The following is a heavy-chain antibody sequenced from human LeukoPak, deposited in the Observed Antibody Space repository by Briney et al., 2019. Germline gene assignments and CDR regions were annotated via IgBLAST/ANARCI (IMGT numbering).Heavy chain of an antibody. CDR3: ARRGNWFDP. CDR1: CGSLSGYN. V-gene: IGHV4-34*01. Sequence: KASETLSPNFAAYCGSLSGYNWSWIRPPPGNGLEWIGEIHHSGSTTYNPSLKSRVIISVGPSKNQFSLKLSSVTAADTAVYYCARRGNWFDPWGQGTLVTVSS. CDR2: IHHSGST. J-gene: IGHJ5*02.